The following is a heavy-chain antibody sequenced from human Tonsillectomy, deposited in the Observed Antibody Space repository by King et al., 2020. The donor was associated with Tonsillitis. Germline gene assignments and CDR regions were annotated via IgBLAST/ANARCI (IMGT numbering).Heavy chain of an antibody. D-gene: IGHD4-17*01. J-gene: IGHJ4*02. V-gene: IGHV4-59*01. CDR1: GGSISSYY. Sequence: QLQESGPGLVKPSETLSLTCTVSGGSISSYYWSRIRQPPGKGLEWIGYIYYSGTTNYNPSLKSRVTISVDTSKNQFSLKLSSVTAADTAVYYCARDDYVDYLRYWGQGTLVTVSS. CDR2: IYYSGTT. CDR3: ARDDYVDYLRY.